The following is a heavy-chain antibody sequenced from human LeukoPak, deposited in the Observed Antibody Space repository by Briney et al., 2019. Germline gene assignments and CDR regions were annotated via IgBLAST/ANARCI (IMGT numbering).Heavy chain of an antibody. J-gene: IGHJ4*02. CDR1: GGSISSGGYY. V-gene: IGHV4-30-2*01. D-gene: IGHD6-13*01. Sequence: SQTLSLTCTVSGGSISSGGYYWSWIRQPPGKGLEWIGYIYHSGSTYYNPSLKSRVTISVDRSKNQFSLKLSSVTAADTAVYYCARGNSSSWPSLDYWGQGTLVTVSS. CDR2: IYHSGST. CDR3: ARGNSSSWPSLDY.